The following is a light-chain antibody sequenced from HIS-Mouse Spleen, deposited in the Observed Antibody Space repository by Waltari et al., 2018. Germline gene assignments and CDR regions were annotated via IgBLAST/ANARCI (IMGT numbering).Light chain of an antibody. V-gene: IGLV3-10*01. CDR2: EDS. Sequence: SYELTQPPSVSVSPGQTARITCSGDALPKKYAYWYQQKSGKAPVLVIYEDSKRPAGIPDRFSGSSSGTIATLTISGAQVEDEADYYCYSTDSSGNHRVFGGGTKLTVL. J-gene: IGLJ2*01. CDR3: YSTDSSGNHRV. CDR1: ALPKKY.